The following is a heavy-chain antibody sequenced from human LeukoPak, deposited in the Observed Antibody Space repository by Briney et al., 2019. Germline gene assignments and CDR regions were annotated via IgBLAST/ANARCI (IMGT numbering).Heavy chain of an antibody. CDR1: GYTFTSYA. CDR3: ARDYYYGHFFDY. D-gene: IGHD3-10*01. Sequence: ASVKVSCKASGYTFTSYAMNWVRQAPGQGLEWMGWINPNSGGTNYEQKFQGRVTMTRDTSTSTVYMELSSLRSEDTAVYYCARDYYYGHFFDYWGQGTLVTVSS. V-gene: IGHV1-2*02. CDR2: INPNSGGT. J-gene: IGHJ4*02.